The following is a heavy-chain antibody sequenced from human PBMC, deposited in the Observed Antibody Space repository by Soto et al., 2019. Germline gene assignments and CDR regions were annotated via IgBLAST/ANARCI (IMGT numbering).Heavy chain of an antibody. V-gene: IGHV1-2*02. CDR2: INPNSGGT. CDR1: GYTFTGYY. Sequence: GASVKVSCKASGYTFTGYYMHWVRQAPGQGLEWMGWINPNSGGTNYAQKFQGRVTMTRDTSISTAYMELSRLRSDDTAVYYCARDIVVVPAAAYYYYGMDVWGQGTTVTVYS. J-gene: IGHJ6*02. CDR3: ARDIVVVPAAAYYYYGMDV. D-gene: IGHD2-2*01.